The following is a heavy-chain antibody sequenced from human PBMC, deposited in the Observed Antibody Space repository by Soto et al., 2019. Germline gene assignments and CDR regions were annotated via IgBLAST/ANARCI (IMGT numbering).Heavy chain of an antibody. CDR3: ARDSAIFGVVIVVFDI. J-gene: IGHJ3*02. CDR2: IKQDGSVQ. D-gene: IGHD3-3*01. CDR1: GFTFTTYW. Sequence: PGGSLRLSCAASGFTFTTYWMTWVRQAPGKGLEWVANIKQDGSVQYYVDSVKGRFTISRDNAKNSLYLQMNSLRAEDTAVYYCARDSAIFGVVIVVFDIWGQGTMVTVSS. V-gene: IGHV3-7*01.